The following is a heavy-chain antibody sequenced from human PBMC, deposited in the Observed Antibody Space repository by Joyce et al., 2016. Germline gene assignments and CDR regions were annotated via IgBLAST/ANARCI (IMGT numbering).Heavy chain of an antibody. CDR2: SSAYNGNT. V-gene: IGHV1-18*01. D-gene: IGHD4-17*01. J-gene: IGHJ4*02. CDR3: ARSATSVTTYYY. CDR1: GYTFSGYG. Sequence: QVQLVQSGAEVKKPGASVKVSCKASGYTFSGYGFTWVRQAPGQGLEWMGWSSAYNGNTNYAQKLQDRVAMTTDTSTSTAYMELRSLRSDDTAIYYCARSATSVTTYYYWGQGTLVTVSS.